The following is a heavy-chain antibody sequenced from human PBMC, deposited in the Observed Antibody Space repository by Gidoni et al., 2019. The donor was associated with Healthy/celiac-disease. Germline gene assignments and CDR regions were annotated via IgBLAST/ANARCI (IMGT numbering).Heavy chain of an antibody. V-gene: IGHV4-4*07. CDR1: VGSISSYY. D-gene: IGHD3-10*01. J-gene: IGHJ4*02. Sequence: QVQLQASGPGLVKPSATQSLPCTVSVGSISSYYWSWIRPPAGKGLEWIGRIYTSGSNNYNPSLKSRVPMSVDTSKNQFSLKLSSVTAADTAVYYCARGVGSRFPFWGQGTLVTVSS. CDR2: IYTSGSN. CDR3: ARGVGSRFPF.